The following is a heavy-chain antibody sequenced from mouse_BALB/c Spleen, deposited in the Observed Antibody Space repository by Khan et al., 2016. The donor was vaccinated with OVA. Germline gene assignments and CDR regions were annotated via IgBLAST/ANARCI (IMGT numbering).Heavy chain of an antibody. CDR1: GYIFTNYG. CDR2: INTYTGEP. Sequence: QIQLVQSGPELKKPGETVKISCKASGYIFTNYGMNWVKQAPGQGLKWMGWINTYTGEPTYTDDFRGRFAFSLETSASTAYLQINNLKNEDTATFVSSRGAFYYGSGKSAWFAYWGQGTLITVSA. J-gene: IGHJ3*01. D-gene: IGHD1-1*01. V-gene: IGHV9-3-1*01. CDR3: SRGAFYYGSGKSAWFAY.